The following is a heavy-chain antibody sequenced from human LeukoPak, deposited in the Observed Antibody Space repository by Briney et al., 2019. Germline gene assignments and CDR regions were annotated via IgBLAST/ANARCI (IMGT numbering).Heavy chain of an antibody. V-gene: IGHV4-38-2*02. CDR1: GYSISRGYY. D-gene: IGHD2-2*01. J-gene: IGHJ4*02. CDR3: ARDGGYCSSASCLGVDY. Sequence: SETLSLTCTVAGYSISRGYYWGWIRQPPGKGLEWIGSIYHGGSTYYNPSLKSGVPISVDTSKNQFSLKLSSVTAADTAVYYCARDGGYCSSASCLGVDYWGQGTLVTVSS. CDR2: IYHGGST.